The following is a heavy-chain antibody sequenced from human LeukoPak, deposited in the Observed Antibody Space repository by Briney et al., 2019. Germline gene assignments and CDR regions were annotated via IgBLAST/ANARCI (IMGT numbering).Heavy chain of an antibody. CDR1: GFTFSSYG. Sequence: GGSLRLSCAASGFTFSSYGMHWVRQVPGQGLEWVSHITWDGGSTYYAGSVEGRFTISRDNSKNPLYLQMNSLGAEDTAVYFCARLGPVNKDHYIDVGGKGTTVTISS. V-gene: IGHV3-43D*03. J-gene: IGHJ6*03. CDR3: ARLGPVNKDHYIDV. CDR2: ITWDGGST. D-gene: IGHD7-27*01.